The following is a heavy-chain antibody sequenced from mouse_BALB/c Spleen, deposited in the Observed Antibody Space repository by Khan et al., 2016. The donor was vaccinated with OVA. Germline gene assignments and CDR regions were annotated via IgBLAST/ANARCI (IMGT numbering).Heavy chain of an antibody. CDR1: GYTFTSYW. J-gene: IGHJ2*01. V-gene: IGHV1S41*01. CDR2: IAPGSGST. Sequence: DLVKPGASVKLSCKASGYTFTSYWINWIKQRPGQGLEWIGRIAPGSGSTYYNEMFKGKATLTVDTSSSTAYIQLSSLSSEDSAVYFCARLGFDYWGKGTTLTVSS. CDR3: ARLGFDY. D-gene: IGHD4-1*01.